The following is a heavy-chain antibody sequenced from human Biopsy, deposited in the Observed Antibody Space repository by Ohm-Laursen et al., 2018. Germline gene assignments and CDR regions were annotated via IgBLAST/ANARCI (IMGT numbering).Heavy chain of an antibody. J-gene: IGHJ4*02. CDR2: IYYDGSDQ. Sequence: SLRLSCAASGFSFSSYGMHWVRQAPGKGLEWVALIYYDGSDQYYADSVKGRFTISRDNSGNTLYLQMNSLRAEDTAIYYCARDSTINTVTTADYWGQGTLVTVSS. CDR3: ARDSTINTVTTADY. D-gene: IGHD4-11*01. CDR1: GFSFSSYG. V-gene: IGHV3-33*01.